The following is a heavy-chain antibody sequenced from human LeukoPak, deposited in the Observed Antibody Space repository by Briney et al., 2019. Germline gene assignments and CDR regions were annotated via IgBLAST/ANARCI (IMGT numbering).Heavy chain of an antibody. J-gene: IGHJ6*02. CDR3: ARDQGASSWPSHYYYYGMDV. CDR2: INPNSGGT. CDR1: GYTFTGYY. Sequence: ASVKVSCKASGYTFTGYYMHWVRQALGQGLEWMGWINPNSGGTNYAQKFQGWVTMTRDTSISTAYMELSRLRSDDTAVYYCARDQGASSWPSHYYYYGMDVWGQGTTVTVSS. D-gene: IGHD6-13*01. V-gene: IGHV1-2*04.